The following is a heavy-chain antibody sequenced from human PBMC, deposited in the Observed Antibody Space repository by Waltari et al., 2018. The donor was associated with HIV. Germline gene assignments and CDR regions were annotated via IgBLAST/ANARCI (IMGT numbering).Heavy chain of an antibody. CDR3: ARKGEYCSGGSCLIYYYYGMDV. V-gene: IGHV4-34*01. CDR1: GGSFSGYY. CDR2: INHSGST. Sequence: QVQLQQWGAGLLKPSETLSLTCAVYGGSFSGYYWSWIRQPPGKGLEWIGEINHSGSTNYNPSLKSRVTISVDTSKNQFSLKLSSVTAADTAVYYCARKGEYCSGGSCLIYYYYGMDVWGQGTTVTVSS. J-gene: IGHJ6*02. D-gene: IGHD2-15*01.